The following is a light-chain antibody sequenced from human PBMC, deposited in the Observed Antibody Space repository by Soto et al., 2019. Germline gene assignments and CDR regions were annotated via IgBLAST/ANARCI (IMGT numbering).Light chain of an antibody. Sequence: EIVLAQSPGTLSLSPGERATLSCRVSQSVTNSFLAWYQQKPGQAPRLLIYGASRRATGIPDRFTGSGSGKDFTLTISRLEPEDFAVYYCQQYVSSPWAFGQGTKVEI. J-gene: IGKJ1*01. V-gene: IGKV3-20*01. CDR2: GAS. CDR1: QSVTNSF. CDR3: QQYVSSPWA.